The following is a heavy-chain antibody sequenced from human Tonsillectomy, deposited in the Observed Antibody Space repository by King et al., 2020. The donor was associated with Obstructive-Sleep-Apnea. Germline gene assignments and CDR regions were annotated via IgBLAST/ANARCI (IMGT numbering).Heavy chain of an antibody. J-gene: IGHJ5*02. D-gene: IGHD2/OR15-2a*01. CDR3: ARETLP. Sequence: VQLVESGGGLVQPGGSLRLSCAASGFTFRSYSMNWVRQAPGKGVEWGSYISSSSSTIYYADSVKGRFTIARDNAKNSLYLQMNSLRAEDTAVYYCARETLPWGQGTLVTVSS. V-gene: IGHV3-48*04. CDR1: GFTFRSYS. CDR2: ISSSSSTI.